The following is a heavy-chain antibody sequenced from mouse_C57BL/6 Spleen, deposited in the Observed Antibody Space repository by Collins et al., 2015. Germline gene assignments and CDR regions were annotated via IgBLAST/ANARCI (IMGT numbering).Heavy chain of an antibody. CDR1: GYTFTDYY. V-gene: IGHV1-26*01. Sequence: EVQLQQSGPELVKPGASVKISCKASGYTFTDYYMNWVKQSHGKSLEWIGDINPNNGGTSYNQKFKGKATLTVDKSSSTAYMELRSLTSEDSAVYYCARMRMAMDYWGQGTSVTVSS. J-gene: IGHJ4*01. CDR2: INPNNGGT. CDR3: ARMRMAMDY.